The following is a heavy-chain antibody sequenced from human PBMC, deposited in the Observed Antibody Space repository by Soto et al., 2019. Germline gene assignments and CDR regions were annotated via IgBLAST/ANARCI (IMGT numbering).Heavy chain of an antibody. J-gene: IGHJ5*01. D-gene: IGHD3-9*01. Sequence: GGSLRLSCAASGFTFRAFTMNWVRQAPGKGLEWVSGIIGGDGDKFYSDSVKGRFTISRDNSKDMLFLQMSSLRVDDTAVYYCAKDRDPDGIWTFDSWGQGTLVTVSS. CDR1: GFTFRAFT. CDR3: AKDRDPDGIWTFDS. CDR2: IIGGDGDK. V-gene: IGHV3-23*01.